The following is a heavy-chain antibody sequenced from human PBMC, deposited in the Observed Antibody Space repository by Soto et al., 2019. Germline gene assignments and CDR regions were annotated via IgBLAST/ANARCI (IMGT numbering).Heavy chain of an antibody. J-gene: IGHJ3*02. D-gene: IGHD3-3*01. Sequence: ASVRVSCKASGYSFTSYAMHWLRQAPGQRLEWMGWINAGNGNTKYSQKFQGRVTITRDTSASTAYMELSSLRSEDTAVYYCARVSDPYYDFWSGYPLRKPHDAFDIWGQGTMVTVSS. V-gene: IGHV1-3*01. CDR3: ARVSDPYYDFWSGYPLRKPHDAFDI. CDR1: GYSFTSYA. CDR2: INAGNGNT.